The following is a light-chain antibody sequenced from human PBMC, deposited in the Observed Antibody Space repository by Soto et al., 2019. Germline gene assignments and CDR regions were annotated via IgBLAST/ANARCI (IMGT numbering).Light chain of an antibody. V-gene: IGKV1-5*03. CDR1: QTISSW. CDR2: KAS. CDR3: QQRSNWSIT. J-gene: IGKJ5*01. Sequence: DIQMTQSPSSLSASVGDRVTITCRASQTISSWLAWYQQKPGKAPKLLIYKASTLKSGVPSRFSGSGSGTEFTLTISSLEPEDFAVYYCQQRSNWSITFGQGTRLEIK.